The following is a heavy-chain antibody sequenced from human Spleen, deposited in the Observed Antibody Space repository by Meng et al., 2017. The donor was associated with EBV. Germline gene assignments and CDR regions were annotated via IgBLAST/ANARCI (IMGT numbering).Heavy chain of an antibody. Sequence: QITLKVSAHRLMKPTQPLTLTCTFSGFSLDTSGVAVGWIRQPPGKPLEWLALIYWDDDKRYSPSLENRLTITRGTSSNQVVLTITNVDPADTGTYFCVHTSTPSSWQPDFWGQGILVTVSS. J-gene: IGHJ4*02. CDR1: GFSLDTSGVA. CDR2: IYWDDDK. D-gene: IGHD6-13*01. CDR3: VHTSTPSSWQPDF. V-gene: IGHV2-5*02.